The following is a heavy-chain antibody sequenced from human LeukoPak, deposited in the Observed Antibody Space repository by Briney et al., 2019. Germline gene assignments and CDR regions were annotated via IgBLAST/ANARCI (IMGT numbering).Heavy chain of an antibody. CDR1: GFTFTSSA. J-gene: IGHJ4*02. V-gene: IGHV1-58*01. Sequence: ASVKVSCKASGFTFTSSAVQWVRQARGQRLEWIGWIVVGSGNTNYAQKFQERVTITRDMSTSTAYMELSSLRAEDTAVYYCARDRSDSLPNHRHNYYGSGSYICWGQGALVTVSS. CDR3: ARDRSDSLPNHRHNYYGSGSYIC. D-gene: IGHD3-10*01. CDR2: IVVGSGNT.